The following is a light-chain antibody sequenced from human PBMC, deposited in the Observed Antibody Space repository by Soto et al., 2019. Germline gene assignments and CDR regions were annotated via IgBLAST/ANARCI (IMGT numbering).Light chain of an antibody. CDR1: SSDVGGYNS. V-gene: IGLV2-14*01. Sequence: QSALTQPASVSGSPGQSITISCTGTSSDVGGYNSVSWYQQHPGKAPKLMIYDVSNRPSGVSNRFSGSKSGNTASLTISGLQAEDEADYYCSSYTSSSTREFGGGTKVTVL. CDR2: DVS. CDR3: SSYTSSSTRE. J-gene: IGLJ2*01.